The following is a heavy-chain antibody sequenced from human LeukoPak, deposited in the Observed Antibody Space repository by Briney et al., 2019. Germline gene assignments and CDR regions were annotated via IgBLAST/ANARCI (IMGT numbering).Heavy chain of an antibody. V-gene: IGHV3-23*01. D-gene: IGHD1-1*01. CDR2: ISGSGGST. CDR1: GFTFSSYA. CDR3: AKLKPRRPPPREVATWNDY. Sequence: PGGSLRLSCAASGFTFSSYAMSWVRQAPGKGLEWVSAISGSGGSTYYADSVKGRFTISRDNSKNTLYLQMNSLRAEDTAVYYCAKLKPRRPPPREVATWNDYWGQGTLVTVSS. J-gene: IGHJ4*02.